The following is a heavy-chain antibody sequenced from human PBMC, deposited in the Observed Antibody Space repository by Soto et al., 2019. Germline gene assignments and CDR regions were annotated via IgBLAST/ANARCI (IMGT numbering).Heavy chain of an antibody. D-gene: IGHD3-16*01. CDR2: AKSEINGGAV. Sequence: EVQLVESGGDLVQPGGSLRLSCAASGFTFTRAWLNWVRQAPGKGLEWVGRAKSEINGGAVDYAAPVKGRFTISRDASQNTVYLQMNSLRADDTAVYYCAADLPDWGAYAFDYWGHVTQVTVSS. J-gene: IGHJ4*01. CDR1: GFTFTRAW. V-gene: IGHV3-15*07. CDR3: AADLPDWGAYAFDY.